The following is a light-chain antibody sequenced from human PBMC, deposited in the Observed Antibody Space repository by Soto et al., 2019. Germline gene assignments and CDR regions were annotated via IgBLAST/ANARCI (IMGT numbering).Light chain of an antibody. CDR3: SSYTAYSRVV. J-gene: IGLJ2*01. CDR1: SSDIGAYDY. V-gene: IGLV2-14*01. Sequence: QSALTQPASLSGSPGQSITISCTGTSSDIGAYDYVSWFQQHPGKAPKLMISEVNNRPSGVSNRFSGSKSGNTASLTISDLQTEDEADYYCSSYTAYSRVVFGGGTKLTVL. CDR2: EVN.